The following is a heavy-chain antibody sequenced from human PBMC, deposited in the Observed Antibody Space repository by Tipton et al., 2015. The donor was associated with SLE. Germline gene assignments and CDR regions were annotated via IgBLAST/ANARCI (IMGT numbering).Heavy chain of an antibody. V-gene: IGHV3-11*01. D-gene: IGHD6-13*01. J-gene: IGHJ6*03. Sequence: SLRLSCEGSEFTFIDYYMNWIRQAPGKGLEWVSYISSSGSTIYYADSVKGRFTISRDNAKNSLYLQMNSLRAEDTAVYYCARAGIPPYYYYYMDVWGKGTTVTVSS. CDR2: ISSSGSTI. CDR3: ARAGIPPYYYYYMDV. CDR1: EFTFIDYY.